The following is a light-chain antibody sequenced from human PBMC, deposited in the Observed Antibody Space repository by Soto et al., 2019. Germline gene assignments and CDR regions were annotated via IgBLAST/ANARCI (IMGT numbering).Light chain of an antibody. CDR2: DAS. V-gene: IGKV1-39*01. CDR3: QQSYSSPYT. CDR1: QTINKN. J-gene: IGKJ2*01. Sequence: DTQMTQSPTSLSASVGDRVTITCRASQTINKNLNWYRHKLGKAPELLIYDASDSQAGVPSRFSGSGSGTDSTLIITGLQPEDFATYYCQQSYSSPYTFGQGTKLEIK.